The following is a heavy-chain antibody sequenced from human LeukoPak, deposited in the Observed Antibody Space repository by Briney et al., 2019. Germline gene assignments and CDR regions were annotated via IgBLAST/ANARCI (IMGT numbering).Heavy chain of an antibody. CDR2: INGDGGST. CDR3: ARAEVFSYYGMDV. Sequence: PGGSLRLSCEASGFAFSSHWMHWVRQAPGKGLEWVSNINGDGGSTGYADSVKGRFTTSRDNAKNTLYLHMNSLRAEDTAVYYCARAEVFSYYGMDVWGQGTTVTVSS. V-gene: IGHV3-74*01. J-gene: IGHJ6*02. CDR1: GFAFSSHW.